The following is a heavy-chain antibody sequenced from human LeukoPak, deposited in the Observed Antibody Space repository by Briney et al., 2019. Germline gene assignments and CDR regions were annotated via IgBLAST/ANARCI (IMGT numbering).Heavy chain of an antibody. CDR2: ISGSGGST. Sequence: PGGSLRLSCAASGFTFSTYAMSWVRQAPGKGLDWVSAISGSGGSTNYADSVKGRVTVSRDNSKSTLYLQMNSLRAEDTAVYYCARALWSGPVYYGMDVWGQGTTVTVSS. CDR1: GFTFSTYA. CDR3: ARALWSGPVYYGMDV. D-gene: IGHD3-10*01. V-gene: IGHV3-23*01. J-gene: IGHJ6*02.